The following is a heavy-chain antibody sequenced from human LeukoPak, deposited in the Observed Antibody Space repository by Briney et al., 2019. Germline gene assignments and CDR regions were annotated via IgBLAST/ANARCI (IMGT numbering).Heavy chain of an antibody. V-gene: IGHV1-69*13. D-gene: IGHD6-13*01. Sequence: GASVKVSCKASGGTFSNYAISWVRQAPGQGLGWMGGIIPIFGTANYAQKFQGRVTITADESMSTAYMELSSLRSEDTAVYYCARSSRIAAAGTWDYWGQGTLVTVSS. J-gene: IGHJ4*02. CDR3: ARSSRIAAAGTWDY. CDR2: IIPIFGTA. CDR1: GGTFSNYA.